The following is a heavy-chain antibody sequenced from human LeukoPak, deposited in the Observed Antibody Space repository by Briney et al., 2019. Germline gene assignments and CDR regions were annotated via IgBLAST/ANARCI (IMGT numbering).Heavy chain of an antibody. D-gene: IGHD4-17*01. CDR2: NKSKTDGGTT. Sequence: GALRLSCAASGFTVSSNYMSWVRQAPGKGLEWVGRNKSKTDGGTTDYAAPVKGRFTISRDDSKNTLYLQMNSLKTEDTAVYYCTTGPYGDYGEVRNYWGQGTLVTVSS. CDR3: TTGPYGDYGEVRNY. J-gene: IGHJ4*02. CDR1: GFTVSSNY. V-gene: IGHV3-15*01.